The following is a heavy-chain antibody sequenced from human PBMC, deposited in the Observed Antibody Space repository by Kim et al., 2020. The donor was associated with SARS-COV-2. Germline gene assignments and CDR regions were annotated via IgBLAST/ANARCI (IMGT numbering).Heavy chain of an antibody. CDR2: IIPILGIA. CDR1: GGTFSSYA. J-gene: IGHJ6*03. D-gene: IGHD3-3*01. V-gene: IGHV1-69*04. Sequence: SVKVSCKASGGTFSSYAISWVRQAPGQGLEWMGRIIPILGIANYAQKFQGRVTITADKSTSTAYMELSSLRSEDTAVYYCARDFGVVNSSNYYYYYMDVWGKGTTVTVSS. CDR3: ARDFGVVNSSNYYYYYMDV.